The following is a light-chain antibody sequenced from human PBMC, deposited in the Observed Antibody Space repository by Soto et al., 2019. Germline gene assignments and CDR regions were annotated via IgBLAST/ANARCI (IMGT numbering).Light chain of an antibody. Sequence: EIVLTLSPATLSLSPGERSTLSCMASQSLSSCLAWYQQKPGQAPRLLIYGASTRATGIPDRFSGSGSGTDFTLTISRLEPEDFAVYSCQQYGGSPKTFGQGTRLEIK. V-gene: IGKV3-20*01. CDR3: QQYGGSPKT. CDR2: GAS. J-gene: IGKJ5*01. CDR1: QSLSSC.